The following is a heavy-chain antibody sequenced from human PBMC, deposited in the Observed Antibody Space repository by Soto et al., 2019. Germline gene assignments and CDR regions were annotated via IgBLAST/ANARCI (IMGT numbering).Heavy chain of an antibody. CDR3: ARDRGCSGGSCYFFDGFDN. Sequence: GSLRLYCAASGFTFSSYWMHWVRQAPGKGLVWVSRINSDGSSTSYADSVKGRFTISRDNAKNTLYLQMNSLRAEDTAVYYCARDRGCSGGSCYFFDGFDNWRQGTTVTV. V-gene: IGHV3-74*01. CDR1: GFTFSSYW. J-gene: IGHJ3*02. D-gene: IGHD2-15*01. CDR2: INSDGSST.